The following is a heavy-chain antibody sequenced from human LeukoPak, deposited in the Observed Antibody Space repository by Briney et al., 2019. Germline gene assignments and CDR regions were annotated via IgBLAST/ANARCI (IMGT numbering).Heavy chain of an antibody. CDR3: ARGYCSSTSCYANDY. D-gene: IGHD2-2*01. CDR2: IYYSGST. Sequence: SETLSLTCTVSGGSISSYYWSWIRQPPGKGLEWIGYIYYSGSTNYNPSLKSRVTISVDTFKNQFSLKLSSVTAADTAVYYCARGYCSSTSCYANDYWGQGTLVTVSS. J-gene: IGHJ4*02. CDR1: GGSISSYY. V-gene: IGHV4-59*08.